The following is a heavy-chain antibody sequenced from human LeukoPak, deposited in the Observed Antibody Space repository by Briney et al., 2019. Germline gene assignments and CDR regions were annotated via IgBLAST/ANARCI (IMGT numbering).Heavy chain of an antibody. Sequence: SETLSLTCTVSGSSISSYYWSWIRQPPGKGLERLGYIYYSGSTNYNPSLKSRVTISVDTSKNQFSLKLSSVTAADTAVYYCARGGSSGYYNLYYFDYWGQGTLVTVSS. CDR3: ARGGSSGYYNLYYFDY. CDR2: IYYSGST. V-gene: IGHV4-59*01. J-gene: IGHJ4*02. D-gene: IGHD3-22*01. CDR1: GSSISSYY.